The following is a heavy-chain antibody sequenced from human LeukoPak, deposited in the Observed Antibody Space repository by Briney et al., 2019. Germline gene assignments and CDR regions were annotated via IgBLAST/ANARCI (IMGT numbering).Heavy chain of an antibody. J-gene: IGHJ4*02. V-gene: IGHV4-34*01. Sequence: LETLSLTCAVYGGSFSGYYWSWIRQPPGKGLEWIGEINHSGSTNYNPSLKSRVTISVDTSKNQFSLKLSSVTAADTAVYYCARDLRYYYDSSGYFVPSRYYFDYWGQGTLVTVSS. CDR2: INHSGST. CDR3: ARDLRYYYDSSGYFVPSRYYFDY. CDR1: GGSFSGYY. D-gene: IGHD3-22*01.